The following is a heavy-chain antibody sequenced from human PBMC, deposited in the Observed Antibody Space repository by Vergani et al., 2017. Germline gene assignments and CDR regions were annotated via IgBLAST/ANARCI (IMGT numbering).Heavy chain of an antibody. V-gene: IGHV3-23*01. D-gene: IGHD3-22*01. Sequence: EVQLLESGGGLVQPGGSLRLSCAASGFTFSSYAMSWVRQAPGKGLEWVSAISGSGGSTYYADSVKGRFTISRDNSKNTLYLQMNSLRAEDTAVYYCAKERRITMKVVVISAFDIWGQGTMVTVSS. CDR3: AKERRITMKVVVISAFDI. CDR1: GFTFSSYA. CDR2: ISGSGGST. J-gene: IGHJ3*02.